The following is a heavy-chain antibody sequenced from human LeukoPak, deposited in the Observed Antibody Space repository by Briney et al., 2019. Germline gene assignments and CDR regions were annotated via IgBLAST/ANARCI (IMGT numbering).Heavy chain of an antibody. CDR3: ARGYSPSY. J-gene: IGHJ4*02. CDR2: IKQDGSDK. V-gene: IGHV3-7*04. D-gene: IGHD5-18*01. Sequence: SGGSLRLSCAASGFTFSSYTMSWVRQAPGKGLEWVANIKQDGSDKYYVDSVKGRFTISRDNAKKSLSLQMTSLRAEDTAVYYCARGYSPSYWGQGTLVTVSS. CDR1: GFTFSSYT.